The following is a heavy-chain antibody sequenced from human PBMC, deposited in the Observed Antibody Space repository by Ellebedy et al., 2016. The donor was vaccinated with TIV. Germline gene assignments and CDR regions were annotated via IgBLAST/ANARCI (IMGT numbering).Heavy chain of an antibody. J-gene: IGHJ4*02. CDR2: IIPTFGTA. CDR1: GGTFSSYA. Sequence: AASVKVSCKASGGTFSSYAITWVRQAPGQGLESMGGIIPTFGTAHYAQKFQGRVTLTADESATTAYMELSSLRSEDPAVYYCARGTRVHSSALYVDYWGQGTPVTVSS. CDR3: ARGTRVHSSALYVDY. D-gene: IGHD3-22*01. V-gene: IGHV1-69*13.